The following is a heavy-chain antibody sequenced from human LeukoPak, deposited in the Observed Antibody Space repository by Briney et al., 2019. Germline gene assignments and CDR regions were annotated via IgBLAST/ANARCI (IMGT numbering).Heavy chain of an antibody. V-gene: IGHV1-46*01. CDR2: INPSGGST. J-gene: IGHJ6*03. CDR1: GYTFTSYY. Sequence: ASVKVSCKASGYTFTSYYMHWVRQAPAQGLEWMGIINPSGGSTSYAQKFQGRVTMTRDMSTSTVYMELSSLRSEDTAVYYCARGCGGDCYPQEYYMDVWGKGTTVTVSS. D-gene: IGHD2-21*02. CDR3: ARGCGGDCYPQEYYMDV.